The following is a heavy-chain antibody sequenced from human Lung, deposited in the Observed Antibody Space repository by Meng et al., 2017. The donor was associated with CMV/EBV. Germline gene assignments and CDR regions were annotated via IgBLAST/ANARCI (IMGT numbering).Heavy chain of an antibody. Sequence: AHLQRADPVSVKPSETLSLPATVSFGATIRCYWSWIRQTAGKGLAWIRRIYTSGSTNYTPSLKTRLTMSVDTSKIQFSLKLRTATDAATDVYYCARGSRDEAFQHWGQSTLVTVSS. CDR3: ARGSRDEAFQH. J-gene: IGHJ1*01. CDR2: IYTSGST. V-gene: IGHV4-4*07. CDR1: FGATIRCY. D-gene: IGHD5-24*01.